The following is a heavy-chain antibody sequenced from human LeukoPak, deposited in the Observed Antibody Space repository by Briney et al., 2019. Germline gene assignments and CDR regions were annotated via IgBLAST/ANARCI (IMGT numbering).Heavy chain of an antibody. CDR2: IYYSGST. Sequence: SETLSLTCTASGGSISSYYWSWIRQPPGKGLEWIGYIYYSGSTNYNPSLKSRVTISVDTSKNQFSLKLSSVTAAGTAVYYCARVRPVVVAATEYFDYWGQGTLVTVSS. V-gene: IGHV4-59*01. CDR1: GGSISSYY. D-gene: IGHD2-15*01. CDR3: ARVRPVVVAATEYFDY. J-gene: IGHJ4*02.